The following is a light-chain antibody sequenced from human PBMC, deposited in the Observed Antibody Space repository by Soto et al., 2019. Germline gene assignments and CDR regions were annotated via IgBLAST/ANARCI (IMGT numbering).Light chain of an antibody. CDR3: SSYTTSGTPV. CDR1: SSDVGGYNY. J-gene: IGLJ3*02. Sequence: QSALTQPASVSGSPGQTITISCTGTSSDVGGYNYLSWYQQHPVKAHTVMIYEVTNRPSGFSNRFSGSKSGNTASLTISGLQAEDEADYFCSSYTTSGTPVFGGGTKVTVL. CDR2: EVT. V-gene: IGLV2-14*01.